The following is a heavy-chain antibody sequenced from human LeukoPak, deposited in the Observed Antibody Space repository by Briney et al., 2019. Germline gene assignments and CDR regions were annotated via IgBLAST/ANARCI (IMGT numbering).Heavy chain of an antibody. V-gene: IGHV1-3*01. CDR2: INAGNGNT. CDR3: ARGTLRSHFDY. Sequence: GASVTVSCTASGYTFTSYAMHWVRQAPGQRLEWMGWINAGNGNTKYSQKFQGRVTITRDTSASTAYMELSSLRSEDTAVYYCARGTLRSHFDYWGQGTLVTVSS. J-gene: IGHJ4*02. CDR1: GYTFTSYA.